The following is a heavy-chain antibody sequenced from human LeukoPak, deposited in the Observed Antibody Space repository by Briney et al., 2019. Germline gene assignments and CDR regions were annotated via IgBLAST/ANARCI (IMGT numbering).Heavy chain of an antibody. D-gene: IGHD3-10*01. CDR2: IHYTGTT. CDR3: ARAAYYYGSGSYSWFDP. J-gene: IGHJ5*02. V-gene: IGHV4-4*02. CDR1: DGSISSSNW. Sequence: SETLSLTCAVSDGSISSSNWWSWVRQPPGKGLERIGDIHYTGTTNYNPSLESRVTISVDTSKTQFSLKVNSVTAADTAVYYCARAAYYYGSGSYSWFDPWGQGTLVTVSS.